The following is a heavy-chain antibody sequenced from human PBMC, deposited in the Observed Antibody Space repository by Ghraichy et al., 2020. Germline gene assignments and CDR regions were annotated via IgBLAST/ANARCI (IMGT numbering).Heavy chain of an antibody. V-gene: IGHV4-39*02. J-gene: IGHJ5*02. CDR1: GGSISSSNYY. CDR2: IYYGGST. Sequence: SETLSLTCTVSGGSISSSNYYWGWIRQPPGKGLEYIGTIYYGGSTYYNPSLKSRVTISVDTSKNQFSLKLSSVTAADTAVSYCARDVDCSTITCNHQEFHPWGPGTLVTVSS. CDR3: ARDVDCSTITCNHQEFHP. D-gene: IGHD2-2*01.